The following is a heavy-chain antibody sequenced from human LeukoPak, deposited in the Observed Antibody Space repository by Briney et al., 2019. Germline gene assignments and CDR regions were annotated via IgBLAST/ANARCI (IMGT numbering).Heavy chain of an antibody. D-gene: IGHD3-22*01. CDR3: AKGHYDSSGYWLGY. CDR2: ISYDGSNK. Sequence: PGRSLRLSCAASGFTFSTYGMHWVRQAPGKGLEWVAVISYDGSNKYYADSVKGRFTISRDNSKNTLYLQMNSLRAEDTAVYYCAKGHYDSSGYWLGYWGQGTLVTVSS. J-gene: IGHJ4*02. V-gene: IGHV3-30*18. CDR1: GFTFSTYG.